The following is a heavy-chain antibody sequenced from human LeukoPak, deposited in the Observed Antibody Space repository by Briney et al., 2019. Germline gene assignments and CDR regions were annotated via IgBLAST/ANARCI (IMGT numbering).Heavy chain of an antibody. Sequence: SETLSLTCAVSGYSISSGYYWGWIRQPPGKGLEWIGSMYHSGSTYYNPSLKSRVTISVDTSKNQFSLKLSSVTAADTAVYYCARQFEQWLVPGEFDYWGQGTLVTVSS. CDR1: GYSISSGYY. V-gene: IGHV4-38-2*01. J-gene: IGHJ4*02. CDR2: MYHSGST. CDR3: ARQFEQWLVPGEFDY. D-gene: IGHD6-19*01.